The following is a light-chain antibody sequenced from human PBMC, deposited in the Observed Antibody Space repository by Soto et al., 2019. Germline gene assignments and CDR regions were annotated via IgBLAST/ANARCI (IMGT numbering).Light chain of an antibody. V-gene: IGKV3-20*01. Sequence: EIVLTQSPGTLSLSPGERVTLSCRASQSVGTNYLAWYQQKPGQAPRLVIYGTSNRATGTPDRFSGSGSGTDFTLTISRLEPEDFAVYYCQQYGTSPRMFGQGTKLDIK. CDR2: GTS. CDR3: QQYGTSPRM. CDR1: QSVGTNY. J-gene: IGKJ1*01.